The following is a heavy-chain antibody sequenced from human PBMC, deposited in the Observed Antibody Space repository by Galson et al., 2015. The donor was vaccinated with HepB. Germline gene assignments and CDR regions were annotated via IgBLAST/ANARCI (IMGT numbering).Heavy chain of an antibody. CDR3: AKEVGGMDV. D-gene: IGHD1-26*01. CDR2: VFTAGQT. J-gene: IGHJ6*02. CDR1: GFTVINTY. Sequence: SLRLSCAVSGFTVINTYMMWVRQAPGKGLEFVSVVFTAGQTYHADSVKGRFTISRDNSKNTLYLQMNSPRAEDTAVYYCAKEVGGMDVWGQGTTVTVSS. V-gene: IGHV3-53*01.